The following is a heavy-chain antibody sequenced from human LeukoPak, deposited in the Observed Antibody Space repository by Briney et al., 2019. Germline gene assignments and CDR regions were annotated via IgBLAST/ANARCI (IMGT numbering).Heavy chain of an antibody. V-gene: IGHV5-51*01. CDR3: ARVAITGYSSSSDYFDN. CDR2: IYPGDSDT. J-gene: IGHJ4*02. Sequence: GESLKISCKGSGYSFTSYWIGWVRQMPGKGLEWMGIIYPGDSDTRYNPSFQGQVTISADRSISTVYLQWSSLKASDTAMYYCARVAITGYSSSSDYFDNWGQGTLVTVSS. D-gene: IGHD6-6*01. CDR1: GYSFTSYW.